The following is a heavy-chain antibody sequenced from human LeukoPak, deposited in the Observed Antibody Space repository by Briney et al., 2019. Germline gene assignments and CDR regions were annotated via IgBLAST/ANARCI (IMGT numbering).Heavy chain of an antibody. CDR1: GSTFSSYG. V-gene: IGHV3-30*02. Sequence: PGGSLRLSCAASGSTFSSYGMHWVRQAPGKGLEWVAFIRYDGSNKYYADSVKGRFTISRDNSKNTLYLQMNSLRAEDTAVYYCAKDRNIVVVPAAMKYYYYYMDVWGKGTTVTVSS. D-gene: IGHD2-2*01. CDR3: AKDRNIVVVPAAMKYYYYYMDV. CDR2: IRYDGSNK. J-gene: IGHJ6*03.